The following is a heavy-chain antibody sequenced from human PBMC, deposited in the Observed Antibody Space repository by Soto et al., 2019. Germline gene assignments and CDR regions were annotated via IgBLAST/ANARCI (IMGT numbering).Heavy chain of an antibody. V-gene: IGHV3-21*01. CDR3: ARDQNNWFDP. CDR1: GFTFSSYS. Sequence: SGGSLRLSSESSGFTFSSYSMNWVRQAPGKGLEWVSSISSSSSYIYYADSVKGRFTISRDNAKNSLYLQMNSLRAEDTAVYYCARDQNNWFDPWGQGTLVTVSS. J-gene: IGHJ5*02. CDR2: ISSSSSYI.